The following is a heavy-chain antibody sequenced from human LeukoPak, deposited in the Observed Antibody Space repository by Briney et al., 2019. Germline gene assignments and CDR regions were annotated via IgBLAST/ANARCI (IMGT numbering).Heavy chain of an antibody. J-gene: IGHJ4*02. Sequence: SETLSLTCTVSGGSISSSSYYWGWIRQPPGKGLEWIGSIYYSGSTYYNPSPKSRVTISVDTSKNQFSLKLSSVTAADTAVYYCARANDYSNYEFGYWGQGTLVTVSS. CDR1: GGSISSSSYY. V-gene: IGHV4-39*07. D-gene: IGHD4-11*01. CDR3: ARANDYSNYEFGY. CDR2: IYYSGST.